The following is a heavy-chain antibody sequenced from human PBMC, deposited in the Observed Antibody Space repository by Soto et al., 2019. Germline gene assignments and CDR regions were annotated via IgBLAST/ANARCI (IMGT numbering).Heavy chain of an antibody. Sequence: PSETLSLTCTVSGYSINSGFFWGWIRQPPGKGLEWIGSVFHSGTTYITPSLRSRVSISVDTSKNQFSLDLRSVTAGDTAVYYCAQDPHYYENIDYSDSWGRGTLVTVSS. J-gene: IGHJ4*02. V-gene: IGHV4-38-2*02. CDR1: GYSINSGFF. D-gene: IGHD3-22*01. CDR2: VFHSGTT. CDR3: AQDPHYYENIDYSDS.